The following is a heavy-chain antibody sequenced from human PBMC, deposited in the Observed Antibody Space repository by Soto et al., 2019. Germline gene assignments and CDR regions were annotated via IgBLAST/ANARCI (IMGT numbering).Heavy chain of an antibody. Sequence: SLRLSCAASGFTFSSYAMHWVRQAPGKGLEWVAVISYDGSNKYYADSVKGRFTISRDNSKNTLYLQMNSLRAEDTAVYYCARGGTALVLHWFDPWGQGTLVTVSS. CDR1: GFTFSSYA. J-gene: IGHJ5*02. D-gene: IGHD5-18*01. V-gene: IGHV3-30-3*01. CDR3: ARGGTALVLHWFDP. CDR2: ISYDGSNK.